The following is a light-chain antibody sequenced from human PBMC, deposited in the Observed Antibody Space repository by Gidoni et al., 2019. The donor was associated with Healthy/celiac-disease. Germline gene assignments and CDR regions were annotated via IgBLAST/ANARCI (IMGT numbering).Light chain of an antibody. J-gene: IGKJ5*01. V-gene: IGKV1-39*01. CDR3: RQSYSPPFT. CDR2: AAS. Sequence: DSQMTQSPSSLSASVGDRVTITCRASQSSSSYLHWYQQKPGKAPKLLIYAASSLQSGVPSRFSGGGSGTDFPLTISSLHPEDFATYYCRQSYSPPFTFGQGTRLEIK. CDR1: QSSSSY.